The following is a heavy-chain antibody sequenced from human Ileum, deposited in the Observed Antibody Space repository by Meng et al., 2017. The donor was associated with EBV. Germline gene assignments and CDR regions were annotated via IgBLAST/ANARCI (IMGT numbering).Heavy chain of an antibody. CDR3: ARERGGGDRGIQ. J-gene: IGHJ4*02. CDR2: MSYTGST. V-gene: IGHV4-61*08. CDR1: NGSVSSYGYY. D-gene: IGHD2-21*02. Sequence: QVQLHESGPVLVKPSETLSLTCSVSNGSVSSYGYYWTWIRQPPGKGLEWIGYMSYTGSTNYKSTLKSRVTISVDKSKNQFSLKLSSVTAADTAVYYCARERGGGDRGIQWGQGTLVTVSS.